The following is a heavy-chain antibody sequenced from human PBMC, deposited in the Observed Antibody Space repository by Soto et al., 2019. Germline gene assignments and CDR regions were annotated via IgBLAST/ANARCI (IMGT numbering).Heavy chain of an antibody. CDR1: GDSVSGDSAA. J-gene: IGHJ5*02. V-gene: IGHV6-1*01. Sequence: PSQTLSLTCAISGDSVSGDSAAWNWIRQSPSTGFEWLGRTYYRSKWYHDYAVSVKSRIIITPDTLKNQFSLQLKSVTPEDTAIYYCAGDTSYGDYDWFDPWGQGTLVTVSS. CDR2: TYYRSKWYH. CDR3: AGDTSYGDYDWFDP. D-gene: IGHD4-17*01.